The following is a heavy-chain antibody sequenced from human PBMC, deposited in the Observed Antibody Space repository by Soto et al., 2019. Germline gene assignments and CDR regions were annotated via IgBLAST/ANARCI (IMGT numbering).Heavy chain of an antibody. V-gene: IGHV4-59*08. D-gene: IGHD3-10*01. Sequence: SETLSLTCTVSGGSISSYYWSWIRQPPGKGLEWIGYIYYSGSTNYNPSLKSRVTISVDTSKNQFSLKLSSVTAADTAVYYCARQRFGKNNWFHPWGQGTLVTVSS. CDR2: IYYSGST. CDR3: ARQRFGKNNWFHP. CDR1: GGSISSYY. J-gene: IGHJ5*02.